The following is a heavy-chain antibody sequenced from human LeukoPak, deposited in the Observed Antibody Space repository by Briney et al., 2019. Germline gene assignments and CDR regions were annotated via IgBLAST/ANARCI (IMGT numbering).Heavy chain of an antibody. Sequence: GRSLRLSCATSGFTFSNYGMHWARQAPGKGLEWVGVIRYDGSNVKYPDSVKGRFTISRDNSKNMMYLQMNSLRAEDTAVYYCARDLDTSGYYPYFDPWGQGTLVTVSS. CDR3: ARDLDTSGYYPYFDP. D-gene: IGHD3-22*01. CDR2: IRYDGSNV. CDR1: GFTFSNYG. J-gene: IGHJ5*02. V-gene: IGHV3-33*01.